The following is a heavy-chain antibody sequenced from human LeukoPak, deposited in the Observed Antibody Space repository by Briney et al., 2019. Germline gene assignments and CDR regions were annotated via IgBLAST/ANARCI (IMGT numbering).Heavy chain of an antibody. CDR3: ARAFLRSGSSPDY. D-gene: IGHD3-10*02. CDR1: GFTFSSYS. V-gene: IGHV3-21*01. J-gene: IGHJ4*02. CDR2: ISSSSSYI. Sequence: PGGSLRLSCAASGFTFSSYSMTWVRQAPGKGLEWVSSISSSSSYIYYADSVKGRFTIPRDNAKNSLYLQMNSLRAEDTAVYYCARAFLRSGSSPDYWGQGTLVTVSS.